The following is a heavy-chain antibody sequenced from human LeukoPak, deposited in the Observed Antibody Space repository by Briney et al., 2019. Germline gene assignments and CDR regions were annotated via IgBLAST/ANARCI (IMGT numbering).Heavy chain of an antibody. D-gene: IGHD3-10*01. J-gene: IGHJ4*02. CDR3: ARRQYGSGSPLYY. V-gene: IGHV1-8*03. CDR1: GYTFTSYD. Sequence: ASVKVSCKASGYTFTSYDINWVRQTTGQGLEWMGWMNPNSGNTGYAQKFQARVTLTGNTSISTAYMELSSLRSEDTAVYYCARRQYGSGSPLYYWGQGTLVTVSS. CDR2: MNPNSGNT.